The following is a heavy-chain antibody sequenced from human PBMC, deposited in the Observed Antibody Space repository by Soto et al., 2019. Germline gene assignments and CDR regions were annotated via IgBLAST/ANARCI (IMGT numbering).Heavy chain of an antibody. D-gene: IGHD5-18*01. Sequence: QVQLVQSGAEVKKPGASVKVSCKASGYTFTSYGIRWVRQAPGQGLEWMGWISAYNGNTNYAQKLQGRVTMTTDTSTSTAYMELRSLRSDDTAVYYCARVKYSPPYYYYSGMDVWGQGTTVTVSS. J-gene: IGHJ6*02. CDR2: ISAYNGNT. V-gene: IGHV1-18*01. CDR1: GYTFTSYG. CDR3: ARVKYSPPYYYYSGMDV.